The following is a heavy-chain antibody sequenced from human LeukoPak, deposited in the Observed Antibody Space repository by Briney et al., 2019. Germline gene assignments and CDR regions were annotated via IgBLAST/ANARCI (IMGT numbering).Heavy chain of an antibody. CDR3: ARSLVGAAPGYFDY. J-gene: IGHJ4*02. V-gene: IGHV1-69*02. CDR2: IIPILGIA. CDR1: GGTFSSYT. Sequence: GASVNVSSEPSGGTFSSYTISWVRQAPGQGLEWMGRIIPILGIANHVQKFQGRVTITADKSTSTAYMELSSLRSEDTAVYYCARSLVGAAPGYFDYWGQGTLVAVSS. D-gene: IGHD1-26*01.